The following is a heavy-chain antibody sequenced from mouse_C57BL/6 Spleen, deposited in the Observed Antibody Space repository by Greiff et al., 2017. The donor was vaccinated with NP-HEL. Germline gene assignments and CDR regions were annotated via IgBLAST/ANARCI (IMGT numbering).Heavy chain of an antibody. CDR3: ARNPHYYGSSYVYWYFDV. J-gene: IGHJ1*03. Sequence: QVQLQQSGPGLVAPSQSLSITCTVSGFSLTSYAISWVRQPPGKGLEWLGVIWTGGGTNYNSALKSRLCISKDNSKSQVFLKMNSLQTDDTARYYCARNPHYYGSSYVYWYFDVWGTGTTVTVSS. D-gene: IGHD1-1*01. CDR1: GFSLTSYA. V-gene: IGHV2-9-1*01. CDR2: IWTGGGT.